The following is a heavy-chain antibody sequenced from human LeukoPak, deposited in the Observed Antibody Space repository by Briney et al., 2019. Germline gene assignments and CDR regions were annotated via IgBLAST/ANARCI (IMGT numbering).Heavy chain of an antibody. J-gene: IGHJ4*02. V-gene: IGHV4-38-2*01. CDR1: GYSISSGYY. Sequence: SETLSLTCAVSGYSISSGYYWGWIRQPPGKGLEWIGSIYHSGSTYYNPSLKSRVTISVDTSKNQFPLKLSSVTAADTAVYYCARQRGDTIFGVVKAEFDYWGQGTLVTVSS. CDR2: IYHSGST. CDR3: ARQRGDTIFGVVKAEFDY. D-gene: IGHD3-3*01.